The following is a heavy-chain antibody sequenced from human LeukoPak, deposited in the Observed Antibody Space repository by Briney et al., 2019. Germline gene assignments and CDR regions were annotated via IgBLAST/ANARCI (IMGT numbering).Heavy chain of an antibody. Sequence: PGGSLRLSCAASGFTFSSYWMHWVRQAPGKGLVWVSRINSDGSSTSYADSVKGRFTISRDNAKNTLYLQMNSLRAEDTAVYYCAREVAAAGTLDYWGQGTLVTVSS. CDR2: INSDGSST. D-gene: IGHD6-13*01. CDR1: GFTFSSYW. V-gene: IGHV3-74*01. J-gene: IGHJ4*02. CDR3: AREVAAAGTLDY.